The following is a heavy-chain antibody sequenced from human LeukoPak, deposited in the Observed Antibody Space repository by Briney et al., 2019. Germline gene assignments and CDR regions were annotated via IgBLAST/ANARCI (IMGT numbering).Heavy chain of an antibody. CDR3: ARDDGDYAYYFDS. CDR2: IHHNGNT. J-gene: IGHJ4*02. V-gene: IGHV4-30-2*01. Sequence: SQTLCLTCTVSTGSITSGGYSWNWIRQAPGKGLEWIGYIHHNGNTYSNPSLKSRVTMSLDTSKNQFSLKLSSVTAADTAIYYCARDDGDYAYYFDSWGQGALVTVSS. D-gene: IGHD4-17*01. CDR1: TGSITSGGYS.